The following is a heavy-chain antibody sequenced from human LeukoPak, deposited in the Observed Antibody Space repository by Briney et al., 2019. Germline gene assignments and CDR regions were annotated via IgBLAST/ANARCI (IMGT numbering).Heavy chain of an antibody. Sequence: PSQTLSLTCTVSGGSISSGGYYWSWIRQHPGKGLEWIGYIYYSGSTYYNPSLKSRVTISVDTSKNQFSLKLSSVTTADTAVYYCARGRLPPHDHDYYYYYMDVWGKGTTVTVSS. CDR1: GGSISSGGYY. V-gene: IGHV4-31*03. CDR3: ARGRLPPHDHDYYYYYMDV. CDR2: IYYSGST. J-gene: IGHJ6*03. D-gene: IGHD6-25*01.